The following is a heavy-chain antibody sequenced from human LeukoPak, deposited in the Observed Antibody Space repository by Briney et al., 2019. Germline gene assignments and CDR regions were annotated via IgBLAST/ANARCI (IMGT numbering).Heavy chain of an antibody. J-gene: IGHJ4*02. CDR3: AGPGGNFDY. Sequence: GGSLRLSCAASGFTFSSYWMHWVRQAPGKGLEWVAVISYDGSNKYYADSVKGRFTISRDNSKNTLYLQMNSLRAEDTAVYYCAGPGGNFDYWGQGTLVTVSS. CDR1: GFTFSSYW. V-gene: IGHV3-30*03. D-gene: IGHD3-16*01. CDR2: ISYDGSNK.